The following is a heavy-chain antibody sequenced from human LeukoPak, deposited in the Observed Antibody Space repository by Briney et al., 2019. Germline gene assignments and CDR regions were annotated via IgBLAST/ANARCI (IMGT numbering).Heavy chain of an antibody. D-gene: IGHD6-6*01. V-gene: IGHV3-23*01. CDR1: GFTFSSNA. Sequence: GGSLRLPCAASGFTFSSNAMSWVRQAPGKGLEWVSAISGSGGSTYYADSVKGRFTISRDNSKNTLYLQMNSLRAEDTAVYYCAKILQSSSSSGGRYFDYWGQGTLVTVSS. CDR2: ISGSGGST. J-gene: IGHJ4*02. CDR3: AKILQSSSSSGGRYFDY.